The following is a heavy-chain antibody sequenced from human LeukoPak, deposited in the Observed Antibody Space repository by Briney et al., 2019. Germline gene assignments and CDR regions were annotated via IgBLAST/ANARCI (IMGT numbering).Heavy chain of an antibody. CDR3: ACLTTADAFDI. J-gene: IGHJ3*02. D-gene: IGHD3-22*01. V-gene: IGHV4-34*01. CDR1: GGSFSGYY. Sequence: SETLSLTCAVYGGSFSGYYWSWIRQPPGKGLEWIGEINHSGSTNYNPSLKSRVTISVDTPKNQFSLKLSSVTAADTAVYYCACLTTADAFDIWGQGTMVTVSS. CDR2: INHSGST.